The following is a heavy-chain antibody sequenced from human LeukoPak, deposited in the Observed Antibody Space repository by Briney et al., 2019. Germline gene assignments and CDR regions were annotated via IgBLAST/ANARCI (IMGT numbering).Heavy chain of an antibody. CDR2: ISSSSNMI. CDR3: AKDDGEVTTNYFDY. Sequence: GGSLRLSCAASGLTFSSYEMNWVRQAPGKGLEWLSYISSSSNMIFYAESVKGRFTISRDNAKNSLYLQMNSLRAEDTAVYYCAKDDGEVTTNYFDYWGQGTLVTVPS. D-gene: IGHD4-17*01. J-gene: IGHJ4*02. CDR1: GLTFSSYE. V-gene: IGHV3-48*03.